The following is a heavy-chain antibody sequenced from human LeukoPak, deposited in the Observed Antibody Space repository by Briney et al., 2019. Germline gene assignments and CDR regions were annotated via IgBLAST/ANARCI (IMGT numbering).Heavy chain of an antibody. Sequence: TLSLSCTVSGGSISSGGDYWSWIRQHPGKGLEWFWYIYDSGRTYSNSSLECRVTTTENTSKNQCSLKASSVTAADTAVYYCARTLSPRYCSGGSCYQDTAMAYYFDYWGQGTLVTVSS. CDR3: ARTLSPRYCSGGSCYQDTAMAYYFDY. D-gene: IGHD2-15*01. J-gene: IGHJ4*02. CDR1: GGSISSGGDY. V-gene: IGHV4-31*03. CDR2: IYDSGRT.